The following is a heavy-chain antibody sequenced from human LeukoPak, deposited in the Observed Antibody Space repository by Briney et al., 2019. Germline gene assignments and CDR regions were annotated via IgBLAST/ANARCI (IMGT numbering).Heavy chain of an antibody. CDR2: IYYSGST. J-gene: IGHJ6*02. V-gene: IGHV4-59*08. CDR1: GGSISSYY. D-gene: IGHD3-3*01. CDR3: AKWMYYDFWSGYPEYYYYGMDV. Sequence: SETLSLTCTVSGGSISSYYWSWIRQSPGKGLEWIGYIYYSGSTNYNPSLKSRVTISVDTSKNQFSLNLTSVTAADTAVYYCAKWMYYDFWSGYPEYYYYGMDVWAKGPRSPSP.